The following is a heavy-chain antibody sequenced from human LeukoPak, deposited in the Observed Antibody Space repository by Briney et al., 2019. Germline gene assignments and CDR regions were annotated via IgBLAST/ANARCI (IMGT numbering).Heavy chain of an antibody. CDR1: GFTFSSYS. D-gene: IGHD3-10*01. CDR3: GRARGGDYYYYYMDV. J-gene: IGHJ6*03. CDR2: ISSSNSYI. Sequence: GGSLRLSCAASGFTFSSYSMNWVRQAPGKGLEWVSSISSSNSYIYYADSVKGRFTISRDNAKNSLYLQMNSLRAEDTAGYYWGRARGGDYYYYYMDVWGKGTTVTVSS. V-gene: IGHV3-21*01.